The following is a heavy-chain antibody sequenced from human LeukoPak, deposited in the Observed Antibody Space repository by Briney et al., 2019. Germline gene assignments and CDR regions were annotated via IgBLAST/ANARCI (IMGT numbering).Heavy chain of an antibody. V-gene: IGHV1-69*02. Sequence: ASVKVSCKASGGTFSSYTISWVRQAPGQGLEWMGRIIPILGIANYAKKFQGRVTITADKSTSTAYMELSSLRSEDTAVYYCARALEAGDDSSGLYYYYYMDVWGKGTTVTVSS. CDR2: IIPILGIA. J-gene: IGHJ6*03. CDR1: GGTFSSYT. CDR3: ARALEAGDDSSGLYYYYYMDV. D-gene: IGHD3-22*01.